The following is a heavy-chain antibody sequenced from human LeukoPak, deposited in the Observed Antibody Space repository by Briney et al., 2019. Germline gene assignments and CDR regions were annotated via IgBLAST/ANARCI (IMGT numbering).Heavy chain of an antibody. V-gene: IGHV3-23*01. J-gene: IGHJ4*02. Sequence: GGSLRLSCAPSGFTFSSYAMSWVRQAPGKGLEWVAAISGSGGSTYYADSVKGRFTISRDNSKNTLYLQMNSLRAEATAVYYCATSGYSYGYVDYWGQGTLVTVSS. CDR3: ATSGYSYGYVDY. CDR2: ISGSGGST. D-gene: IGHD5-18*01. CDR1: GFTFSSYA.